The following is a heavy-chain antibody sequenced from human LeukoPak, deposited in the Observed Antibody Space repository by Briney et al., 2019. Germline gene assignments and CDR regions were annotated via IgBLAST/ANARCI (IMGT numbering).Heavy chain of an antibody. Sequence: SSETLSLTCTVSGGSISSYYWSWIRQPPGKGLEWIGYIYYSGSTNYNPSLKSRVTISVDTSKNQFSLKLSSVTAADTAVYYCARGLIWDVAAAGPLNWFDPWGQGTLVTVSS. V-gene: IGHV4-59*01. CDR1: GGSISSYY. D-gene: IGHD6-13*01. J-gene: IGHJ5*02. CDR3: ARGLIWDVAAAGPLNWFDP. CDR2: IYYSGST.